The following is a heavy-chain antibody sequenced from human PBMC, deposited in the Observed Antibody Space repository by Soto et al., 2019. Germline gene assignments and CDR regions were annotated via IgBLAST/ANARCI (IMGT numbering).Heavy chain of an antibody. J-gene: IGHJ4*02. D-gene: IGHD1-20*01. CDR3: ARGSRYLGF. CDR1: GGSFSGYY. Sequence: SETLSLTCAVYGGSFSGYYWSWIRQPQGKGLEGIGEINHIGGTNYNPSLKSRATLSIDPSKNQFSLKLSSVIAADTAVYYCARGSRYLGFWGQGTQVTVSS. CDR2: INHIGGT. V-gene: IGHV4-34*01.